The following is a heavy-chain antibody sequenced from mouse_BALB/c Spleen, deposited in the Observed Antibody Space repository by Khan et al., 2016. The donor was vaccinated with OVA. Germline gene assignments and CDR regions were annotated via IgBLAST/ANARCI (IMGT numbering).Heavy chain of an antibody. CDR2: ISYSGNT. D-gene: IGHD1-1*01. Sequence: EVQLQESGPGLVKPSQSLSLTCTVTGYSITSDYAWNWIRQFPGGKLEWMGYISYSGNTKYNPSLKGRISITRDTSKNQFFLQLNSVTIEDTATYYCARVYGGDFAYWGQGTTLTVSA. V-gene: IGHV3-2*02. CDR1: GYSITSDYA. CDR3: ARVYGGDFAY. J-gene: IGHJ2*01.